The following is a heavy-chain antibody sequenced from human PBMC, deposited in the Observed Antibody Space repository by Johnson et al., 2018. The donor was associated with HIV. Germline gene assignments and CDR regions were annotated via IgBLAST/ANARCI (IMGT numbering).Heavy chain of an antibody. J-gene: IGHJ3*02. V-gene: IGHV3-66*01. CDR3: ARGGWGDAFDI. CDR2: IYSGGSI. Sequence: EVQLVESGGGLVQPGWSLRLSCAASGFTVSSNYMSWVRQAPGKGLEWVSVIYSGGSIYYADSVKGRFTISRDNAKNSLYLQMNSLRAEDTAVYYCARGGWGDAFDIWGQGTMVTVSS. CDR1: GFTVSSNY. D-gene: IGHD3-16*01.